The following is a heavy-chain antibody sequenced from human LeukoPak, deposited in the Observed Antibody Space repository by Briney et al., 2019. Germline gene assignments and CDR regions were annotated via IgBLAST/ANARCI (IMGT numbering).Heavy chain of an antibody. D-gene: IGHD1-26*01. CDR2: MNPNSGNT. Sequence: ASVKVSCKASGYTFTSYDINWVRQATGQGLEWMGWMNPNSGNTGYAQKFQGRVTITRNTSISTAYMELSSLRSEDTAVYYCARDWGATMGFDYWGQGTLVTVSS. V-gene: IGHV1-8*03. CDR1: GYTFTSYD. J-gene: IGHJ4*02. CDR3: ARDWGATMGFDY.